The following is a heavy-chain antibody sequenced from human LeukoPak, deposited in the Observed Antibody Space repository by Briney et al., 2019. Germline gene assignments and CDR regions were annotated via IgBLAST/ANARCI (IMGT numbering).Heavy chain of an antibody. CDR1: GGSISSGGYS. J-gene: IGHJ6*04. CDR3: ARTYCSSTSCYDWNYYYYGMDG. Sequence: SETLSLTCAVSGGSISSGGYSWSWIRQPPGKGLEWIGYIYHSGSTYYNPSLKSRVNIPVDRFKNQFSLKLSSVTAADTAVYYCARTYCSSTSCYDWNYYYYGMDGWGKGTTVTVSS. CDR2: IYHSGST. D-gene: IGHD2-2*01. V-gene: IGHV4-30-2*01.